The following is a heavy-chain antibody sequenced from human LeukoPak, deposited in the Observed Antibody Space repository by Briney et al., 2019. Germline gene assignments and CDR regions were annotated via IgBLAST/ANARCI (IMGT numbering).Heavy chain of an antibody. CDR2: IYHSGSA. J-gene: IGHJ4*02. D-gene: IGHD2-2*02. CDR3: VRYCSSTTCYTRAVDY. V-gene: IGHV4-38-2*02. CDR1: ANSISSGYY. Sequence: PSETLSLTCTVSANSISSGYYWAWIRQPPGKVLEWIGSIYHSGSAYYNPSLKSRVTISVDTSKNQFSLKLSSVTAADTAVYYCVRYCSSTTCYTRAVDYWGQGTLVTVSS.